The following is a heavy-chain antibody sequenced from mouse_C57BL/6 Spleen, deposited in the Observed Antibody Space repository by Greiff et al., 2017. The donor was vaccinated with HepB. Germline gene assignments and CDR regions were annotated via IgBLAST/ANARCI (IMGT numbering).Heavy chain of an antibody. Sequence: QVQLQQPGAELVKPGASVKVSCKASGYTFTSYWMHWVKQRPGQGLEWIGRIHPSDSDTNYNQKFKGKATLTVDKSSSTAYMQLSSLTSDDAAVYYCAKTLGAYGYDGLFDYWGQGTTLTVSS. CDR1: GYTFTSYW. J-gene: IGHJ2*01. CDR2: IHPSDSDT. CDR3: AKTLGAYGYDGLFDY. V-gene: IGHV1-74*01. D-gene: IGHD2-2*01.